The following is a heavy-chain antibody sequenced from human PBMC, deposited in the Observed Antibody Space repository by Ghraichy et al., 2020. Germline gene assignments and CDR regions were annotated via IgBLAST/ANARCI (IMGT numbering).Heavy chain of an antibody. CDR2: IRGDNGNT. CDR1: GYTFTRYG. V-gene: IGHV1-18*01. Sequence: ASVKVSCKASGYTFTRYGISFVRQAPGQGLEWMGWIRGDNGNTNYAQKFQGRVTMTTDTSTSTAYMELRSLKSDDTAVYYCARDWNYEFDYWGQGTLVTVPS. CDR3: ARDWNYEFDY. J-gene: IGHJ4*02. D-gene: IGHD1-7*01.